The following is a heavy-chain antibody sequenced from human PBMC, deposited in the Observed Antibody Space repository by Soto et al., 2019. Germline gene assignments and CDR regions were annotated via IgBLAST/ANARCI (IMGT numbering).Heavy chain of an antibody. V-gene: IGHV3-21*01. Sequence: NPGGSLRLSCAASGFTFSSYSMNWVRQAPGKGLEWVSSSSSSSSYIYYADSVKGRFTISRDNAKNSLYLQMNSLRAEDTAVYYCARVGRGDAFDIWGQGTMVTVSS. J-gene: IGHJ3*02. CDR2: SSSSSSYI. CDR1: GFTFSSYS. CDR3: ARVGRGDAFDI.